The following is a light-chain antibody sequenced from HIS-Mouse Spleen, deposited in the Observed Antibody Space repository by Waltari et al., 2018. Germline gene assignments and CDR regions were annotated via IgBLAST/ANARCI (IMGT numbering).Light chain of an antibody. Sequence: SYELTQPPSVSVSPGQTARITCSGDALPKKSAYWYQQKSGQAPVLVIYEDSKRPSGIPGRFSGSSSGTMATLTISGAQVEDEADYYCYLTDSSGNHRVFGGGTKLTVL. V-gene: IGLV3-10*01. J-gene: IGLJ2*01. CDR3: YLTDSSGNHRV. CDR1: ALPKKS. CDR2: EDS.